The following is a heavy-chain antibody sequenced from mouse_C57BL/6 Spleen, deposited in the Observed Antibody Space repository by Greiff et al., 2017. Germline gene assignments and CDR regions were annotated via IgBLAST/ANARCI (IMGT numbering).Heavy chain of an antibody. CDR2: ISSGSSTI. D-gene: IGHD2-4*01. J-gene: IGHJ4*01. Sequence: EVKVVESGGGLVKPGGSLKLSCAASGFTFSDYGMHWVRQAPEKGLEWVAYISSGSSTIYYADTVKGRFTISRDNAKNTLFLQMTSLRSEDTAMYDCASDYDDDGNAMDYWGQGTSVTVSS. CDR3: ASDYDDDGNAMDY. CDR1: GFTFSDYG. V-gene: IGHV5-17*01.